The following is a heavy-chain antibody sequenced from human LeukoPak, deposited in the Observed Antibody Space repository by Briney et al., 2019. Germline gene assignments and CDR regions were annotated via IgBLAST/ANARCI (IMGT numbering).Heavy chain of an antibody. CDR2: ISYDGSNK. Sequence: GRSLRLSCAASGFTFSSYAMHWVRQAPGKGLEWVAVISYDGSNKYYADSVKGRLTISRDNSKNTLYLQMNSLRAEDTAVYYCAREGSVVVTAIPTDYWGQGTLVTVSS. CDR3: AREGSVVVTAIPTDY. V-gene: IGHV3-30*04. CDR1: GFTFSSYA. D-gene: IGHD2-21*02. J-gene: IGHJ4*02.